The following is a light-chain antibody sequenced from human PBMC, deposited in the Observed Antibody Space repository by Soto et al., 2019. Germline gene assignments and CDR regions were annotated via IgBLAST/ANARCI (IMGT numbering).Light chain of an antibody. V-gene: IGKV3-20*01. CDR2: GAS. CDR1: QYVGTR. CDR3: QQYSDLPMT. Sequence: MVLTQSPATLSSSPVETATLSCRASQYVGTRLAWYQHKPGQAPRLLIYGASRRATGIPDRFSGSASGTDFTLTISRLEPEDFAVYFCQQYSDLPMTFGQGTRLEIK. J-gene: IGKJ5*01.